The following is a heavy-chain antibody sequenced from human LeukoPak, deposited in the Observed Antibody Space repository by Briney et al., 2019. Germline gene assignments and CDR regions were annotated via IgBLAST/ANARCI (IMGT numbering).Heavy chain of an antibody. D-gene: IGHD6-13*01. J-gene: IGHJ3*02. CDR3: AKDMSSSSLGDAFDI. CDR1: GFTFDDYA. CDR2: ISWNSGSI. Sequence: GGSLGLSCAASGFTFDDYAMHWVRQAPGKGLEWVSGISWNSGSIGYADSVKGRFTISRDNAKNSLYLQMNSLRAEDTALYYCAKDMSSSSLGDAFDIWGQGTMVTVSS. V-gene: IGHV3-9*01.